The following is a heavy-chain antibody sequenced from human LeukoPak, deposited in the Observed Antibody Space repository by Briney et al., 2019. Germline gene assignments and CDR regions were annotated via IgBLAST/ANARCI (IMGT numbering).Heavy chain of an antibody. D-gene: IGHD7-27*01. Sequence: PSQTLSLTCTVSGGSISSGDYYWSWIRQPPGKGLEWIGYIYYSGSTYYNPSLKSRVTISVDTSKNQFSLKLSSVTAADTAVYYCASVVAPSREDSPWGFVDYWGQGTLVTVSS. CDR2: IYYSGST. V-gene: IGHV4-30-4*08. J-gene: IGHJ4*02. CDR1: GGSISSGDYY. CDR3: ASVVAPSREDSPWGFVDY.